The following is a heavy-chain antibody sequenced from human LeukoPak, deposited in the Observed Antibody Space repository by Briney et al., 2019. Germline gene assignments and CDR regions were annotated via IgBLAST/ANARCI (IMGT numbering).Heavy chain of an antibody. CDR1: GGSISSGGYY. D-gene: IGHD1-1*01. Sequence: SQTLSLTCTVSGGSISSGGYYWSWIRQHPGKGLEWIGYIYYSGSTYYNPSLKSRVTISVDTSKNQFSLKLSSVTAADTAVYYCARVEGVGYYYYGMDVWGQGTTVTVSS. CDR2: IYYSGST. CDR3: ARVEGVGYYYYGMDV. V-gene: IGHV4-31*03. J-gene: IGHJ6*02.